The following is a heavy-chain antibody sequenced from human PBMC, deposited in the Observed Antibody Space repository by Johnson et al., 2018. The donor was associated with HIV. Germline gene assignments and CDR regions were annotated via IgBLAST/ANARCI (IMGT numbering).Heavy chain of an antibody. Sequence: VQLVESGGGLVQPGRSLRLSCAASGFTFDDYAMHWVRQAPGKGLEWVSGISWNSGSIGYADSVKGRFTISRDNAKNSLYLQMNSLRAEDTALYYCAKDRADYYGEGISGNAFDIWGQGRMVTVSS. V-gene: IGHV3-9*01. J-gene: IGHJ3*02. CDR2: ISWNSGSI. D-gene: IGHD3-10*01. CDR3: AKDRADYYGEGISGNAFDI. CDR1: GFTFDDYA.